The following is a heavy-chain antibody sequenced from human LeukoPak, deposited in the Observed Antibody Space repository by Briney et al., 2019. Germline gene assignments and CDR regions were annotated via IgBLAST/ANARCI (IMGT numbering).Heavy chain of an antibody. V-gene: IGHV3-30*18. Sequence: GGSLRLSCAASEFTFSSYGMHWVRQAPGKGLEWVSVISYDGSNKYYADSVKGRFTISRDNSKNTLYLQMNSLRAEDTAVYYCAKGSTVFGVVIRTYLDYWGQGTLVTVSS. D-gene: IGHD3-3*01. CDR2: ISYDGSNK. J-gene: IGHJ4*02. CDR3: AKGSTVFGVVIRTYLDY. CDR1: EFTFSSYG.